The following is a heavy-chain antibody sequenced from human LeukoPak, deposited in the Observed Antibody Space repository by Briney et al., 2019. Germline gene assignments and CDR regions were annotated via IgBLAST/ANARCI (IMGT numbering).Heavy chain of an antibody. CDR2: INPNSGGT. D-gene: IGHD5-18*01. J-gene: IGHJ5*02. Sequence: ASVKVSCKASGYTFTGYYMHWARQAPGQGLEWMGWINPNSGGTNYAQKFQGRVTMTRDTSISTAYMELSRLRSDDTAVYYCARVALTGYSYGFDPWGQGTLVTVSS. V-gene: IGHV1-2*02. CDR1: GYTFTGYY. CDR3: ARVALTGYSYGFDP.